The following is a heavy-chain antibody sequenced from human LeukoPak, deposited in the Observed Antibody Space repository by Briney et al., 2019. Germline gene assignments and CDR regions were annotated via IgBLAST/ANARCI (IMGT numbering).Heavy chain of an antibody. CDR2: IRSSGSTR. CDR3: ARVDCSSTSCYEFDY. CDR1: GFTLSDYY. D-gene: IGHD2-2*01. J-gene: IGHJ4*02. Sequence: GGSLRLSCAASGFTLSDYYLSWIRHAPGKGLEWVSYIRSSGSTRNKADSVNGRVPISRDNANNTLYLQMNSLRAEDTAVYYCARVDCSSTSCYEFDYWGQGTLVTVSS. V-gene: IGHV3-11*04.